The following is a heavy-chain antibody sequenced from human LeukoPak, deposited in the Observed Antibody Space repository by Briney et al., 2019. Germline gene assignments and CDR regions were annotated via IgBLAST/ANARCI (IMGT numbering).Heavy chain of an antibody. CDR1: GFTFSSYG. CDR3: AKDCGGSCYSSAFDI. D-gene: IGHD2-15*01. Sequence: PGGSLRLSCAASGFTFSSYGMHWVRQAPGKGLEWVAFIRYDGSNKYYADSVKGRFTISRDNSKNTLYLQMNSLRAEDTAVYYCAKDCGGSCYSSAFDIWGQGTMVTASS. J-gene: IGHJ3*02. V-gene: IGHV3-30*02. CDR2: IRYDGSNK.